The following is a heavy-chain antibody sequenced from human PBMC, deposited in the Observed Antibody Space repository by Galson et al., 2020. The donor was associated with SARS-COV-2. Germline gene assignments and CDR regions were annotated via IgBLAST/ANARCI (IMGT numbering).Heavy chain of an antibody. CDR2: IKEDGSEK. CDR3: ARARYHDY. J-gene: IGHJ4*02. CDR1: RFTFSMYW. D-gene: IGHD1-20*01. Sequence: PGGSLRLSCAASRFTFSMYWMSWVRQAPGKGLEWVANIKEDGSEKNYVDSVKGRFTISRDNAKNSLYLQMNSLRADDTAVYYCARARYHDYWGQGTLVTVSS. V-gene: IGHV3-7*01.